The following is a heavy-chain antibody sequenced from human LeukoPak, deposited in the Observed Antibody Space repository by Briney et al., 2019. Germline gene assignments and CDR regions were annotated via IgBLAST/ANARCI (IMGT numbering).Heavy chain of an antibody. J-gene: IGHJ5*02. CDR2: IYTSGST. CDR3: ASHKQWLVQNWFDP. V-gene: IGHV4-4*07. Sequence: SETLSLTCTVSGGSISSYYWSWIRQPAGKGLEWIGRIYTSGSTNYNASLKSRVSMSVDTSKNQFSLKLSSVTAADTAVYYCASHKQWLVQNWFDPWGQGTLVTVSS. CDR1: GGSISSYY. D-gene: IGHD6-19*01.